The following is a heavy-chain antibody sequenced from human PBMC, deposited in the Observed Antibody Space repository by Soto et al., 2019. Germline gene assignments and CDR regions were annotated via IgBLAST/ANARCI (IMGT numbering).Heavy chain of an antibody. D-gene: IGHD3-9*01. CDR2: IIPILGIA. CDR1: GGTFSSYT. CDR3: ARTNRTHYDILTGYPNGGFQH. J-gene: IGHJ1*01. Sequence: QVQLVQSGAEVKKPGSSVKVSCKASGGTFSSYTISWVRQAPGQGLEWMGRIIPILGIANYAQKFQGRVTITADKSTSTAYMELSSLRSEDTAVYYCARTNRTHYDILTGYPNGGFQHWGQGTLVTVSS. V-gene: IGHV1-69*02.